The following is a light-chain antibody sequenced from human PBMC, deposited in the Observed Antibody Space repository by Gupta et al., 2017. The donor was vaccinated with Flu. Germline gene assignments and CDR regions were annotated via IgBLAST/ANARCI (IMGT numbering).Light chain of an antibody. J-gene: IGLJ3*02. CDR1: SSDVDDYNY. V-gene: IGLV2-14*01. CDR3: SSDAGSGRRV. CDR2: EVS. Sequence: SITISCTRTSSDVDDYNYVSWHQQDTGESIKLMIYEVSSRSAGVSSRFSGSKSGITSSLTISGLQDEDEADYYCSSDAGSGRRVFGTGTRLTVL.